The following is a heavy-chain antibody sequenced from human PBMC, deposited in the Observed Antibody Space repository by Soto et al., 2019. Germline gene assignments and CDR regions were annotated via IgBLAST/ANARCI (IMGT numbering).Heavy chain of an antibody. CDR2: IYYSGST. Sequence: SETLSLTCTVSGGSISSSSYYWGWIRQPPGKGLEWIGSIYYSGSTYYNPSLKSRVTISVATSKNQFSLKLSSVTAADTAVYYCAKTRGEQWLPQQGWYFQHWGQGTLVTVSS. V-gene: IGHV4-39*01. D-gene: IGHD6-19*01. CDR1: GGSISSSSYY. CDR3: AKTRGEQWLPQQGWYFQH. J-gene: IGHJ1*01.